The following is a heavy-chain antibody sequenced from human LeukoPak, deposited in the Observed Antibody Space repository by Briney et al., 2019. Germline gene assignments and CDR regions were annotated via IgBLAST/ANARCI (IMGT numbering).Heavy chain of an antibody. Sequence: PGGSLRLSCAASGFTFSSYWMHWVRQAPGKGLKWVAFIRNDGSDKYYADSVQGRFTISRDNAKNTLFLQMNSLRAEDTAVYFCAKTSNYYASGGCDYWGQGTLVTVSS. CDR1: GFTFSSYW. J-gene: IGHJ4*02. CDR3: AKTSNYYASGGCDY. CDR2: IRNDGSDK. D-gene: IGHD3-22*01. V-gene: IGHV3-30*02.